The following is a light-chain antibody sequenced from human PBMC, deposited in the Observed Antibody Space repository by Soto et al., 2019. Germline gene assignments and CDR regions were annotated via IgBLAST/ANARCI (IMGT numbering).Light chain of an antibody. CDR1: SSNIGINT. J-gene: IGLJ1*01. CDR2: SNN. Sequence: VLTQPPSASGTPGQRVTISCSGSSSNIGINTVNWYQQLPGTAPKLLIYSNNQRPSGVPDRFSGSKSGTSASLAVSGLQSEDEADYYCAAWDDSLNGYVFGTGTKVTVL. CDR3: AAWDDSLNGYV. V-gene: IGLV1-44*01.